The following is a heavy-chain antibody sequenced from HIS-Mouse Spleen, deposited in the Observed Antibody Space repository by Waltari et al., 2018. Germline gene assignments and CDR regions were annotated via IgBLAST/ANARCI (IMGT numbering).Heavy chain of an antibody. CDR2: ISSSSSTI. Sequence: EVQLVESGGGLVQPGGSLRLCCAASGFTFSSYSLNWVRQAPGKGLEWVSYISSSSSTIYYADSVKGRFTISRDNAKNSLYLQMNSLRAEDTAVYYCARDLGEGYSNYYFDYWGQGTLVTVSS. CDR1: GFTFSSYS. CDR3: ARDLGEGYSNYYFDY. J-gene: IGHJ4*02. D-gene: IGHD4-4*01. V-gene: IGHV3-48*01.